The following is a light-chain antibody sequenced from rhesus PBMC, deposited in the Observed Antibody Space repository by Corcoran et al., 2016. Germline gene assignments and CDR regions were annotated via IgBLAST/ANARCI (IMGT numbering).Light chain of an antibody. CDR2: DAS. CDR3: QQHSNYPFT. V-gene: IGKV1-25*01. J-gene: IGKJ3*01. Sequence: DIQMTQSPSSLSASVGDRVSITCRASQGIRNYLAWYQQRPGKAPMLLISDASTLQTGVPSKFSGSGSGTDFTLTINGLQPEDFATYYCQQHSNYPFTFGPGTKLDIK. CDR1: QGIRNY.